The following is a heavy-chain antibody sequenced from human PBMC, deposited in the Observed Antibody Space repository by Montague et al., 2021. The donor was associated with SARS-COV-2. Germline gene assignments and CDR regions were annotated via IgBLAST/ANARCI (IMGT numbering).Heavy chain of an antibody. J-gene: IGHJ4*02. D-gene: IGHD6-13*01. V-gene: IGHV6-1*01. CDR1: GYSVSTNNTT. CDR2: TYFRSKWHN. CDR3: GRVFAPAGTFDF. Sequence: CAISGYSVSTNNTTWNWVRQSPSGDLEWLGRTYFRSKWHNDYAVSVKSRITINPDTSKNQFSLQLKSVTPKDTAIYFCGRVFAPAGTFDFWGQGTLVTVSS.